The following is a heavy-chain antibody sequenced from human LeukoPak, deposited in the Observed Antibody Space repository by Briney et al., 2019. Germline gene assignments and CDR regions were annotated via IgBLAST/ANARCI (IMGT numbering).Heavy chain of an antibody. CDR2: IIPIFGTA. V-gene: IGHV1-69*06. CDR3: ARVRESGYDFDY. Sequence: ASVKVSCKASGGTFSSYAISWVRQAPGQGLEWMGGIIPIFGTANYAQKFQGRVTITADKSTSTAYMELSSPRSEDTAVYYCARVRESGYDFDYWGQGTLVTVSS. D-gene: IGHD5-12*01. CDR1: GGTFSSYA. J-gene: IGHJ4*02.